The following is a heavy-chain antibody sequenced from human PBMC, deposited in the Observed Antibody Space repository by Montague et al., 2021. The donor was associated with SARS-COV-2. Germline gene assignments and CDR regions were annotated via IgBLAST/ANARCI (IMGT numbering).Heavy chain of an antibody. D-gene: IGHD6-19*01. Sequence: TLSLTCTVSGGSISSGGYYWSWIRQHPGKGLEWIGYIYYSGSTYYNPSLKSRLTISVDTSKNQFSLKLSSVTAADTAVYYCARVHFVSSGWYPDAFDLWAKGQWSPSLQ. V-gene: IGHV4-31*03. CDR3: ARVHFVSSGWYPDAFDL. CDR1: GGSISSGGYY. J-gene: IGHJ3*01. CDR2: IYYSGST.